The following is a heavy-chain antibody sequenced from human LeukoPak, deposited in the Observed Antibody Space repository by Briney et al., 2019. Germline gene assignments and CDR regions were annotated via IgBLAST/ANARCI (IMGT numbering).Heavy chain of an antibody. CDR3: ARGLDYGGKKGWFDP. V-gene: IGHV4-34*01. J-gene: IGHJ5*02. Sequence: KPSETLSLTCAVYGGSFSGYYWSWIRQPPGKGLEWIGEINHSGSTNYNPSLKSRVTISVDTSKNQFSLKLSSVTAADTAVYYCARGLDYGGKKGWFDPWGQGTLVTVSS. CDR2: INHSGST. D-gene: IGHD4-23*01. CDR1: GGSFSGYY.